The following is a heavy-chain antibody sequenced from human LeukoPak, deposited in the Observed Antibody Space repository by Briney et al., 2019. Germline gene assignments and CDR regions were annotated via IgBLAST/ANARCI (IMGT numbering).Heavy chain of an antibody. CDR3: ATGYSSTWYYFDY. J-gene: IGHJ4*02. CDR2: IYHSGST. Sequence: PSETLSLTCTVCGDSISSYYWSWIRQPPGKGLEWIGYIYHSGSTNYNPSLKSRVTISADTSKDQFSLKLASVTAADTAVYYCATGYSSTWYYFDYWGQGTLVTVSS. D-gene: IGHD6-13*01. CDR1: GDSISSYY. V-gene: IGHV4-59*01.